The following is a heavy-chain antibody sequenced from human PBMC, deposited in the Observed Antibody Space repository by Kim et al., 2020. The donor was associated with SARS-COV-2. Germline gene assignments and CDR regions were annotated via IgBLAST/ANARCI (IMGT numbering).Heavy chain of an antibody. CDR3: ARVPDILTGFDAFDI. D-gene: IGHD3-9*01. Sequence: ASVKVSCKASGYTFTSYAMHWVRQAPGQRLEWMGWINAGNGNTKYSQKFQGRVTITRDTSASTAYMELSSLRSEDTAVYYCARVPDILTGFDAFDIWGQGTMVTVSS. J-gene: IGHJ3*02. V-gene: IGHV1-3*01. CDR1: GYTFTSYA. CDR2: INAGNGNT.